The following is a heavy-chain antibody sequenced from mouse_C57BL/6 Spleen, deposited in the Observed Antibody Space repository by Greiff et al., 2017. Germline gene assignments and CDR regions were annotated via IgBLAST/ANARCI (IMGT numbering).Heavy chain of an antibody. CDR3: ARRETAQATSPDY. J-gene: IGHJ2*01. D-gene: IGHD3-2*02. V-gene: IGHV1-81*01. CDR1: GYTFTSYG. CDR2: IYPRSGNT. Sequence: LVESGAELARPGASVKLSCKASGYTFTSYGISWVKQRTGQGLEWIGEIYPRSGNTYYNEKFKGKATLTADKSSSTAYMELRSLTSEDSAVYFCARRETAQATSPDYWGQGTTLTVSS.